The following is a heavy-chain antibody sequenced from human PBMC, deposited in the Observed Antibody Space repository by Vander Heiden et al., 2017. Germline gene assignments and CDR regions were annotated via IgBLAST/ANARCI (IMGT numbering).Heavy chain of an antibody. Sequence: EVQLVESGGGLIQPGGSLRLSCAASGVTVSSNYMSWVRQAPGKGLEWVSIIYSGGNAYFADSVKGRFTISRDDSKNTVYLQMNSLRAEDTAVYYCARSPWFGESYYFDCWGQGTLVTVSS. D-gene: IGHD3-10*01. CDR3: ARSPWFGESYYFDC. CDR1: GVTVSSNY. V-gene: IGHV3-53*01. J-gene: IGHJ4*02. CDR2: IYSGGNA.